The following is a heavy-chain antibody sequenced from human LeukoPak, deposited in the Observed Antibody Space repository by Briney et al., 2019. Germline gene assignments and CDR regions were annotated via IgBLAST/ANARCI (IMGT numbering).Heavy chain of an antibody. D-gene: IGHD5-18*01. Sequence: SVTVSCKASGGTFISYAISWVRQAPGQGLEWMGRIIPIFGTANYAQKFQGRVTITADKSTSTAYMELSSLRSGDTAVYYCARDEGYSYGHDAFDIWGQGTMVTVSS. CDR1: GGTFISYA. CDR3: ARDEGYSYGHDAFDI. J-gene: IGHJ3*02. CDR2: IIPIFGTA. V-gene: IGHV1-69*06.